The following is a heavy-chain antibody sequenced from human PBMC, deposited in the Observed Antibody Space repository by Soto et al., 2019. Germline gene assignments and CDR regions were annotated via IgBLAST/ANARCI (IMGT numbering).Heavy chain of an antibody. CDR2: ISGSGGST. Sequence: EVQLLESGGGLVQPGGSLRLSCAASGFTFSSYAMSWVRQAPGKGLEWVSAISGSGGSTYYADSVKGRFTISRDNSKNTLYLQMSSLRAEDTAVYYCAKGEAAAGIYYYYGMDVWGQGTTVTVSS. V-gene: IGHV3-23*01. J-gene: IGHJ6*02. CDR1: GFTFSSYA. D-gene: IGHD6-13*01. CDR3: AKGEAAAGIYYYYGMDV.